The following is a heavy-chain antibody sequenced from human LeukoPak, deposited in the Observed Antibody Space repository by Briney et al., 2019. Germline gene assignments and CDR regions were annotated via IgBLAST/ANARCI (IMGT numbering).Heavy chain of an antibody. V-gene: IGHV3-30*02. CDR2: IGYDGTNK. CDR1: GFTFSSYG. J-gene: IGHJ4*02. D-gene: IGHD3-10*01. CDR3: ATRNFDDSGIYALGY. Sequence: PGGSLRLSCAVSGFTFSSYGMHWVRQAPGKGLEWVAFIGYDGTNKYYADSVKGRFTISRDSSKSTLYLQMNSLRAEDDTAVYYCATRNFDDSGIYALGYWGQGTLVTVSS.